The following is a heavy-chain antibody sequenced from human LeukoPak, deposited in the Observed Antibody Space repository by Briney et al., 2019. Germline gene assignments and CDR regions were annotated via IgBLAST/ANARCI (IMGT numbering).Heavy chain of an antibody. CDR2: INHSGST. Sequence: SSETLSLTCAVYGGSFSGYYWSWIRQPPGKGLEWIGEINHSGSTNYNPSLKSRVTISVDTSKNQFSLKLSSVTAADTAVYYCARWFGELFYWFDPWGQGTLVTVSS. J-gene: IGHJ5*02. D-gene: IGHD3-10*01. V-gene: IGHV4-34*01. CDR3: ARWFGELFYWFDP. CDR1: GGSFSGYY.